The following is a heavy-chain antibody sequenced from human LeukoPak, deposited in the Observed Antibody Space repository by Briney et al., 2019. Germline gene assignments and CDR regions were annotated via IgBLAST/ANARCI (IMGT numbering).Heavy chain of an antibody. V-gene: IGHV3-48*03. CDR3: ARDMTTVTTSSVSGYYFYGMDV. CDR1: GFTFSSYE. D-gene: IGHD4-17*01. J-gene: IGHJ6*02. Sequence: PGGSLRLSCAVSGFTFSSYEMNWVRQAPGKGLEWVSYISSGSSSMFYADSVKGRFTISRDNAKNSLYLQMNSLRAEDTAVYYCARDMTTVTTSSVSGYYFYGMDVWGQGTTVTVAS. CDR2: ISSGSSSM.